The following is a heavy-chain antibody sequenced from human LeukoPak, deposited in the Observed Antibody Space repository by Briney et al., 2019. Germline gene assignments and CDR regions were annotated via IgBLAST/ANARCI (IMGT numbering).Heavy chain of an antibody. J-gene: IGHJ4*02. Sequence: GGSLRLFCAASGFTFSSFGMHWVRQSPGKGLEWVAVIWYDGSTKVYADSVKGRFTISRDNSRNTLYPQVNSLRAEDTAVYYCARDRYSSMWSVFEYWGQGALVTVSS. V-gene: IGHV3-33*01. D-gene: IGHD6-13*01. CDR1: GFTFSSFG. CDR2: IWYDGSTK. CDR3: ARDRYSSMWSVFEY.